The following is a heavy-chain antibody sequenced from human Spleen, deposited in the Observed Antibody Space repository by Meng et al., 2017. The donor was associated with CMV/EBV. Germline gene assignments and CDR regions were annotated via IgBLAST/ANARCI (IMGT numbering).Heavy chain of an antibody. CDR2: IKQDGSEK. J-gene: IGHJ6*02. CDR3: ARVGKYCSSTSCYVGIMDV. Sequence: GESLKISCAASGFTFSSYWMSWVRQAPGKGLEWVANIKQDGSEKYYVDSVKGRFTISRGNAKNSLYLQMNSLRAEDTAVYYCARVGKYCSSTSCYVGIMDVWGQGTTVTVSS. V-gene: IGHV3-7*01. D-gene: IGHD2-2*01. CDR1: GFTFSSYW.